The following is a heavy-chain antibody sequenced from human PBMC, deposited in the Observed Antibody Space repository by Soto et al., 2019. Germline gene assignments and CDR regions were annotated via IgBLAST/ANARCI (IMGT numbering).Heavy chain of an antibody. CDR1: GGSISSYY. J-gene: IGHJ4*02. Sequence: QVQLQESGPGLVKPSETLSLTCTVSGGSISSYYWSWIRQPPGKGLEWIGYIYYSGSTNYNPSLKSRGTISVDTSKNQFSLKLSSVTAADTAVYYCARSYSSSWYYFDYWGQGTLVTVSS. D-gene: IGHD6-13*01. CDR3: ARSYSSSWYYFDY. CDR2: IYYSGST. V-gene: IGHV4-59*08.